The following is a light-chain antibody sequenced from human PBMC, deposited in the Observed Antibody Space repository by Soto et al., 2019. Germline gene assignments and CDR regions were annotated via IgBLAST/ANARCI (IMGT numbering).Light chain of an antibody. Sequence: IQLTHSPSSLSASVLYIVTITFRASQGISSYLAWYQQKPGKAPKLLIYAASTLQSGVPSRFSGSGSGTHSTLTISSLQPEDFATYYCQQANSFPPINFGQGTRLEIK. J-gene: IGKJ5*01. CDR1: QGISSY. V-gene: IGKV1-9*01. CDR3: QQANSFPPIN. CDR2: AAS.